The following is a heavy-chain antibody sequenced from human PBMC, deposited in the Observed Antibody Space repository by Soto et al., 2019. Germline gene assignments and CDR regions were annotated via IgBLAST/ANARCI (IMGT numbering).Heavy chain of an antibody. CDR1: GFTFSSYA. Sequence: GGSLRLSCAASGFTFSSYAMHGVRQAPGKGLEWVAVISYDGSNKYYADSVKGRFTISRDNSKNTLYLQMNSLRAEDTAVYYCARVGGYCISTSCQGAFDIWGQGTMVTVSS. V-gene: IGHV3-30-3*01. D-gene: IGHD2-2*01. CDR3: ARVGGYCISTSCQGAFDI. J-gene: IGHJ3*02. CDR2: ISYDGSNK.